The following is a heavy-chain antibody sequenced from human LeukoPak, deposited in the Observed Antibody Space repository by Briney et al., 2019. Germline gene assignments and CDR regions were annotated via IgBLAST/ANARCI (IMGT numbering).Heavy chain of an antibody. D-gene: IGHD3-10*01. CDR2: INPSGGST. CDR3: ARAVAVRGVIRYAFDI. Sequence: ASVKVSCKASGYTFTSYYMHWVRQAPGQGLEWMGIINPSGGSTSYAQKFQGRVTMTRDMSTSTAYMELSSLRSEDTAVYYCARAVAVRGVIRYAFDIWGQGTMVTVSS. J-gene: IGHJ3*02. V-gene: IGHV1-46*01. CDR1: GYTFTSYY.